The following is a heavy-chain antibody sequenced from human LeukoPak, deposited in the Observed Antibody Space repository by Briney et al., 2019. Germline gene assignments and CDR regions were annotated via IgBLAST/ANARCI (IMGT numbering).Heavy chain of an antibody. V-gene: IGHV3-21*01. J-gene: IGHJ4*02. CDR2: ISSSSSYI. D-gene: IGHD3-3*01. Sequence: GGSLRLSCAVSGFTLSSYAMNWVRKAPGKGLEWVSSISSSSSYIYYADSVKGRFTISRDNAKNSLYLQMNSLRAKDTAVYYCAKSFLDWGQGTLVTVSS. CDR3: AKSFLD. CDR1: GFTLSSYA.